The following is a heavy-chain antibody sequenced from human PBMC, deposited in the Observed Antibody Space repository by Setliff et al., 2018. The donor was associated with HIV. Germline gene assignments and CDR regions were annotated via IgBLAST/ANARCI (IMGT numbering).Heavy chain of an antibody. CDR1: SGSITSSLYY. CDR3: ARLKPPYCSSRSCYWGAFDI. CDR2: FYYSGFT. J-gene: IGHJ3*02. V-gene: IGHV4-31*03. D-gene: IGHD2-2*01. Sequence: PSQTLSLTCTVSSGSITSSLYYWTWIRQHPGKGLEWIGYFYYSGFTYYNPSLKSRVTISIDTSNNQFSLKLKSVTAADTAVYYCARLKPPYCSSRSCYWGAFDIWGQGAMVTVSS.